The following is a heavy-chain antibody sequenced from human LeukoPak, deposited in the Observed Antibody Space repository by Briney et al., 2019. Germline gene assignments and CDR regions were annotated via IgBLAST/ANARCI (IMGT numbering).Heavy chain of an antibody. D-gene: IGHD3-10*01. CDR1: GFTFSSYG. J-gene: IGHJ4*02. CDR2: ISYDGSNK. V-gene: IGHV3-30*03. Sequence: GRSLRLSCAASGFTFSSYGIHWVRQAPGKGLEWVAIISYDGSNKYYVDSVKGRFTISRDNSKNTLYLQMNSLRAEDTAVYYCARDYGSGIDCWGQGTLVTVSS. CDR3: ARDYGSGIDC.